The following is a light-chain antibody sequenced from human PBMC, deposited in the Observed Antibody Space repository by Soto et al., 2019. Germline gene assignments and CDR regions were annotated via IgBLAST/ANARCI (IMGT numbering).Light chain of an antibody. CDR3: QQTYNSSPYT. CDR2: TAS. V-gene: IGKV1-39*01. J-gene: IGKJ5*01. CDR1: QPISDY. Sequence: DIQMTQSPSSLSASVGDRVTITCLTSQPISDYLNWYQQKPGKAPSLLIYTASNLQTGVPSRFSGSGSGTHFTLTISSLQPEDFAIYFCQQTYNSSPYTFGQGTRLEI.